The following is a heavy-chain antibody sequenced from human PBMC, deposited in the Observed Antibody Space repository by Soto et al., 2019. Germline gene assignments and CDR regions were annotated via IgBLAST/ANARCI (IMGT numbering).Heavy chain of an antibody. D-gene: IGHD2-15*01. J-gene: IGHJ3*02. Sequence: GESLKISCKGSGYSFTSYWIAWVRQMPGKGLEWMGIIYPGDSDTRYSPSFQGQVTISADKSISTAYLQWSSLKASDTAMYYCARRDITPICSGGSCYPTPNAFDIWGQGTMVTVSS. CDR2: IYPGDSDT. CDR3: ARRDITPICSGGSCYPTPNAFDI. CDR1: GYSFTSYW. V-gene: IGHV5-51*01.